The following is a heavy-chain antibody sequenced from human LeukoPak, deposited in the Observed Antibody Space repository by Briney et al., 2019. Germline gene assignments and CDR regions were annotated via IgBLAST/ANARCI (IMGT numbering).Heavy chain of an antibody. D-gene: IGHD3-3*01. J-gene: IGHJ6*02. CDR1: GFTLSSNE. Sequence: GGSLRLSCAASGFTLSSNEMNWVRQAPGKGLEWVSYSSKSGSTIYYADSVKGRFTISRDNAKNSLSLQMNSLRAEDTAVYYCASFSDVWGQGTTVTVSS. CDR2: SSKSGSTI. CDR3: ASFSDV. V-gene: IGHV3-48*03.